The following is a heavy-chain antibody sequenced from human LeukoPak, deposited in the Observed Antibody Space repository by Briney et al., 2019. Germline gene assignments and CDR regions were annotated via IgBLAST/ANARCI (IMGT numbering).Heavy chain of an antibody. J-gene: IGHJ4*02. D-gene: IGHD4-11*01. CDR1: GFSVTNNY. CDR2: ISSSSGYI. CDR3: ARVFSVTTG. V-gene: IGHV3-21*01. Sequence: GGSLRLSCAVSGFSVTNNYMSWVRQAPGKGLEWVSSISSSSGYIYYADSVKGRFTISRDNAKNSLYLQMNSLRAEDTAVYYCARVFSVTTGWGQGTLVTVSS.